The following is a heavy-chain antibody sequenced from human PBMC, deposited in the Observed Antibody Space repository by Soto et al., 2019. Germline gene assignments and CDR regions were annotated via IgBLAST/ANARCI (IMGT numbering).Heavy chain of an antibody. V-gene: IGHV4-31*03. J-gene: IGHJ6*02. CDR2: IYYSGST. Sequence: QVQLQESGPGLVKPSQTLSLTCTVSGGSISSGGYYWSWIRQHPGKGLEWIGYIYYSGSTYYNPSLKSRVTISVDTSTNQFSLKLSSVTAADTAVYYCARAHLRVTIEGYYYYGMDVWGQGTTVTVSS. CDR3: ARAHLRVTIEGYYYYGMDV. CDR1: GGSISSGGYY. D-gene: IGHD4-4*01.